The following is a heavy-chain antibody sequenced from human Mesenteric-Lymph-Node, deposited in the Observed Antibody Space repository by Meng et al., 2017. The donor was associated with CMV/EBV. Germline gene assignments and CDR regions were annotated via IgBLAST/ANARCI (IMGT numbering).Heavy chain of an antibody. CDR3: ARGPRIGDFYDRSGYYANFDY. D-gene: IGHD3-22*01. CDR2: ISTSGNIM. V-gene: IGHV3-48*04. Sequence: GESLKISCAASGFTFSSYAMSWVRQAPGKGLEWVSYISTSGNIMYYADSVKGRFTISRDNAENSLYLQMNSLRAEDTAVYYCARGPRIGDFYDRSGYYANFDYWGQGTLVTVSS. J-gene: IGHJ4*02. CDR1: GFTFSSYA.